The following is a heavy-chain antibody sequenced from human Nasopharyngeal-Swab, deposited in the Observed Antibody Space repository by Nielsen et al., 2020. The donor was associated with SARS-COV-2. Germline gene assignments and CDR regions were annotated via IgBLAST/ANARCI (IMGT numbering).Heavy chain of an antibody. Sequence: VSCAASGFTFSDSAIHWVRQASGKGLEWVARIRSKGNNYATAYSASVKGRFIIFRDDPTNTAYLQMNSLKTEDTAMYYCTRCGGGCYSGRDYWGQGTLVTVSS. D-gene: IGHD2-15*01. CDR2: IRSKGNNYAT. J-gene: IGHJ4*02. CDR1: GFTFSDSA. CDR3: TRCGGGCYSGRDY. V-gene: IGHV3-73*01.